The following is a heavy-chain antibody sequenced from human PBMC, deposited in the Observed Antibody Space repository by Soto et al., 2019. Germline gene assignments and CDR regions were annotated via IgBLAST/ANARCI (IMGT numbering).Heavy chain of an antibody. D-gene: IGHD3-22*01. Sequence: PSETLSLTCTVSGGSITAGGYYWSWIRQHPGKGLEWIGYIANSGNTYYSPSLKSRVTISVDTSKNQFSLKLSSVTAADTAVYHCARTKYYYDSSGYEREYYFDYWGQGTLVTVSS. CDR1: GGSITAGGYY. J-gene: IGHJ4*02. CDR3: ARTKYYYDSSGYEREYYFDY. CDR2: IANSGNT. V-gene: IGHV4-31*03.